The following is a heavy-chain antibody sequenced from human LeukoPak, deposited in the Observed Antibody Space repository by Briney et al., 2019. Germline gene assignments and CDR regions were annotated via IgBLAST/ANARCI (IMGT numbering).Heavy chain of an antibody. CDR1: GFTFSSYS. D-gene: IGHD2/OR15-2a*01. V-gene: IGHV3-23*01. Sequence: GGSLRLSCAASGFTFSSYSMNWVRQAPGKGLEWVSGISGSDGSTNYADSVKGRFTISRENSKNTLYLQMNSLRAEDTAVYYCAKDSAKKYDDYWGQGTLVTVSS. J-gene: IGHJ4*02. CDR2: ISGSDGST. CDR3: AKDSAKKYDDY.